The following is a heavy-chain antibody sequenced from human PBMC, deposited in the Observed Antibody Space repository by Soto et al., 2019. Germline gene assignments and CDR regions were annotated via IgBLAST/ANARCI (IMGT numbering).Heavy chain of an antibody. CDR2: ISENGVNK. J-gene: IGHJ4*02. D-gene: IGHD2-8*01. CDR1: GFTFTSFA. V-gene: IGHV3-30*09. CDR3: ARRLTKTVSALGY. Sequence: GGSLRLSCSASGFTFTSFAIHWVRQAPGKGLEWVAVISENGVNKYSAESVRGRFAISRDNSKNTVELEMNSLRPEDTAIYFCARRLTKTVSALGYWGQGTLVTVSS.